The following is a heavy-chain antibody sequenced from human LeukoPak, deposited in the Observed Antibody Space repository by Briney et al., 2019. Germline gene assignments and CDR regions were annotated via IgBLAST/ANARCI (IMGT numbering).Heavy chain of an antibody. Sequence: SETLSLTCTVSGGSISGYYWSWIRQPPGQGLEWIGYTYYSGSTNYNPSLKSRVTISVDTSKNQFSLRLSSVTTADTAVYYCARDPSYTSGHYDYWGQGTLVTVSS. D-gene: IGHD6-19*01. CDR2: TYYSGST. V-gene: IGHV4-59*01. CDR3: ARDPSYTSGHYDY. J-gene: IGHJ4*02. CDR1: GGSISGYY.